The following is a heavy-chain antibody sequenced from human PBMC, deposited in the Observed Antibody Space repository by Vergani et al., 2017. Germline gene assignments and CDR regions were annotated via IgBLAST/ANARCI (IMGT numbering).Heavy chain of an antibody. J-gene: IGHJ5*02. CDR1: GYIFSGYF. CDR3: ARGAAAGP. D-gene: IGHD6-13*01. CDR2: INPNSGAT. Sequence: QVQLVQSGAEVKKPGASVKVSCKASGYIFSGYFIHWVRQAPGQGLEWMGRINPNSGATDSAQKVQGRVTMTRDTSISTAYMELSRLTSDDTAVYYCARGAAAGPWGQGTLVTVSS. V-gene: IGHV1-2*06.